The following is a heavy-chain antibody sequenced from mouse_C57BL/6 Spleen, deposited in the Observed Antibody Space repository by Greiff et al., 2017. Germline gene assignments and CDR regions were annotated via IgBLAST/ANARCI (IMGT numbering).Heavy chain of an antibody. CDR3: AGSTPFTTVVDY. CDR1: GYTFTSYW. Sequence: QVQLQQPGTELVKPGASVKLSCKASGYTFTSYWMHWVKQRPGQGLEWIGNINPSNGGTNYNEKFKSKATLTVDRSSSTAYMQLSSLTSEDSAVYCCAGSTPFTTVVDYWGQGATLTVAS. CDR2: INPSNGGT. J-gene: IGHJ2*01. D-gene: IGHD1-1*01. V-gene: IGHV1-53*01.